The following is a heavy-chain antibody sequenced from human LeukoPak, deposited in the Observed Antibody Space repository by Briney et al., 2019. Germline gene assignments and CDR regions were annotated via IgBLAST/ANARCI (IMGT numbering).Heavy chain of an antibody. CDR3: ARAPRGLRPIDY. CDR2: INPNSGGT. J-gene: IGHJ4*02. D-gene: IGHD4-17*01. CDR1: GYTFTGYY. V-gene: IGHV1-2*06. Sequence: GASVKVSCKASGYTFTGYYMHWVRQAPGQGVEWMGRINPNSGGTNYAQKFQGRVTMTRDTSISTAYMELSRLRSDDTAVYYCARAPRGLRPIDYWGQGTLVTVSS.